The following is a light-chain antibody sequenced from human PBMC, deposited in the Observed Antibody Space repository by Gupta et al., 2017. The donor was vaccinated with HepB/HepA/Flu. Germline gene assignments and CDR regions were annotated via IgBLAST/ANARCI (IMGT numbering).Light chain of an antibody. J-gene: IGKJ4*01. CDR3: QQEYGGHPMLT. CDR2: DSS. V-gene: IGKV3-15*01. CDR1: QTVSSN. Sequence: EIVLTPSPSTLSVSPGERATLSCRARQTVSSNLAWYQQKPGQAPRLLIYDSSTRAKGVNARCSGGGDGTEDNLTISSRQSEDFEVYYCQQEYGGHPMLTFGGGTKVDIK.